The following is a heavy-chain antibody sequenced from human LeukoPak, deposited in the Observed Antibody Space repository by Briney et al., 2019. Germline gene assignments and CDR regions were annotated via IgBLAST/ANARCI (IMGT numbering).Heavy chain of an antibody. Sequence: ASVKVSCRASEYTFTGHDINWMRQAPGQGVEWMGWINPKSGGAKYAQKFQGRVTMTRDTSIITAYMELSRLRSDDTAVYYCARDTAPAGASTWLGWDFWGQGTLVAVSS. CDR2: INPKSGGA. V-gene: IGHV1-2*02. J-gene: IGHJ4*02. D-gene: IGHD6-13*01. CDR3: ARDTAPAGASTWLGWDF. CDR1: EYTFTGHD.